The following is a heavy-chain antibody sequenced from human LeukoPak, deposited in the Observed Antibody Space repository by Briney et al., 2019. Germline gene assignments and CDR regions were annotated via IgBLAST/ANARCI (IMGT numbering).Heavy chain of an antibody. CDR1: GLTFSNYS. J-gene: IGHJ4*02. CDR2: ISRSSNYI. Sequence: GGALRLSCAASGLTFSNYSMSWVRQALGEGVEWVSSISRSSNYIYYDDSVNGRFTISRDTDKNSLYLQMSSLRADDTAVYYCARDQYEGICPDYWGQGALVTVSS. V-gene: IGHV3-21*01. CDR3: ARDQYEGICPDY. D-gene: IGHD2/OR15-2a*01.